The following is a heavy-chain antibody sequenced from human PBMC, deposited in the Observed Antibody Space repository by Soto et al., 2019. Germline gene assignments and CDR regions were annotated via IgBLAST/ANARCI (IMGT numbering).Heavy chain of an antibody. CDR3: TTVARDIEPLYCYYGMDG. J-gene: IGHJ6*04. CDR1: GFGLTNAW. D-gene: IGHD2-15*01. CDR2: IKSKTDGVTT. Sequence: GGGIRLSCEACGFGLTNAWMSWVRRHRGKGLEWVGRIKSKTDGVTTDYAAPVKGRFTISRDDSRYTLYLQMNSLKTEDTAVYYCTTVARDIEPLYCYYGMDGWGKRTTVSVSS. V-gene: IGHV3-15*01.